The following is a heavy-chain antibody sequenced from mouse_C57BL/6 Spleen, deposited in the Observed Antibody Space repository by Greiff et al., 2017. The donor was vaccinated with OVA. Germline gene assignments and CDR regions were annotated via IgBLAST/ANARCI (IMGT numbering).Heavy chain of an antibody. CDR1: GYTFTSYW. J-gene: IGHJ3*01. D-gene: IGHD1-1*01. CDR3: AREGNGSSPWFAY. Sequence: QVHVKQSGAELAKPGASVKLSCKASGYTFTSYWMHWVKQRPGQGLEWIGYINPSSGYTKYNQKFKDKATLTADKSSSTAYMQLSSLTYEDSAVYYCAREGNGSSPWFAYWGQGTLVTVSA. CDR2: INPSSGYT. V-gene: IGHV1-7*01.